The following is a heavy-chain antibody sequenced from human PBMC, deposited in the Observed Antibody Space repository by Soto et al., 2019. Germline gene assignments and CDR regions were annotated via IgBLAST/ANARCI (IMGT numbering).Heavy chain of an antibody. V-gene: IGHV1-69*02. J-gene: IGHJ4*02. CDR1: GGTFRNYP. Sequence: QVQLVQSGTEVKKPGSSVKVSCKASGGTFRNYPLNWVRQAPGQGLEWMGSIFPLTDIPDYAQNFQARLTISADKSTSTAYMELSSLTSDDTSTYFCARGPLVVLNYFESWGQGTLVTVSS. CDR2: IFPLTDIP. CDR3: ARGPLVVLNYFES.